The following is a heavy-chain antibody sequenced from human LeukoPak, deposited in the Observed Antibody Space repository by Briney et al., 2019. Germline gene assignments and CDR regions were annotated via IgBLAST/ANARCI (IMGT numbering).Heavy chain of an antibody. CDR3: ARSFYGDYTYFFDS. J-gene: IGHJ4*02. CDR1: GGSISSTSYY. D-gene: IGHD4-17*01. Sequence: KPSETLSLTCTVSGGSISSTSYYWSWIRQHPGKGLEWIGYIYYSGSTYYNPSLKTRLTISLDTSKNQFSLKLSSVTAADTAVYYCARSFYGDYTYFFDSWGQGTLVTVSS. CDR2: IYYSGST. V-gene: IGHV4-31*03.